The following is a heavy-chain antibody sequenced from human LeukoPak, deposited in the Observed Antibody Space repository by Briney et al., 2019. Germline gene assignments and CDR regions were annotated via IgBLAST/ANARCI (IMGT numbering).Heavy chain of an antibody. CDR3: ARDEQLGGVQNFDY. D-gene: IGHD6-6*01. CDR1: GFTFSSYS. V-gene: IGHV3-21*01. J-gene: IGHJ4*02. CDR2: ISSSSSYI. Sequence: GGSLRLSCAASGFTFSSYSMNWVRQAPGKGLEWVSSISSSSSYIYYADSVKGRFTISRDNAKNSLYLQMNSLRAEDMAVYYCARDEQLGGVQNFDYWGQGTLVTVSS.